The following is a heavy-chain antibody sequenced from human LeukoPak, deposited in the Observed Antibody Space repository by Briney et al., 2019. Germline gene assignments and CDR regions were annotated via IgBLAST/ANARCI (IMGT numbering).Heavy chain of an antibody. D-gene: IGHD6-6*01. CDR3: ARDRLGFHY. CDR2: IKEDGSDK. J-gene: IGHJ4*01. V-gene: IGHV3-7*01. CDR1: GFTFSDYW. Sequence: PGGSLRLSCAASGFTFSDYWRSWIRQAPGKGLEWVANIKEDGSDKYYVDSVKGRFTISRDNAKNSLYFQMNSLRAEDTAVYYCARDRLGFHYWGQGTLVTVSS.